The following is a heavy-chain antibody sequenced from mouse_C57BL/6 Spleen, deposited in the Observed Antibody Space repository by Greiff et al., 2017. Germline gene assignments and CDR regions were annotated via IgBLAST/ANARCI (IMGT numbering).Heavy chain of an antibody. CDR2: IDPSDSET. J-gene: IGHJ2*01. D-gene: IGHD3-2*02. CDR3: ASAAQVYYFDY. CDR1: GYTFTSYW. Sequence: QVQLQQPGAELVRPGSSVKLSCKASGYTFTSYWMHWVKQRPIPGLEWIGNIDPSDSETHYNQKFKDKATLTVDKSSSTAYMQLSSLTSEDSAVYYCASAAQVYYFDYWGQGTTLTVSS. V-gene: IGHV1-52*01.